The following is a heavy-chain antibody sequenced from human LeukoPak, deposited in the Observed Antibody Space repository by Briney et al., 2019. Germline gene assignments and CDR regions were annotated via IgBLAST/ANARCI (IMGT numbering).Heavy chain of an antibody. CDR3: ARGRSPRTGSGVRYFDY. CDR2: ISSSSSYI. J-gene: IGHJ4*02. Sequence: GGSLRLSCAASGFTFSSYSMNWVRQAPGEGLEWVSSISSSSSYIYYADSVKGRFTISRDNAKNSLYLQMNSLRAEDTAVYYCARGRSPRTGSGVRYFDYWGQGTLVTVSS. CDR1: GFTFSSYS. D-gene: IGHD3-10*01. V-gene: IGHV3-21*01.